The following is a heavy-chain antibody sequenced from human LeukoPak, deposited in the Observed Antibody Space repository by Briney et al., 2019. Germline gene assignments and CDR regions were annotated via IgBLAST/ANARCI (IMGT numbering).Heavy chain of an antibody. D-gene: IGHD3-10*01. V-gene: IGHV1-69*13. CDR3: AKVGESSYYFDY. Sequence: ASVKVSCKASGGTFSSYAISWVRQAPGQRLEWMGGIIPIFGRANYAQKFQGRVTITADESTSTAYMELSSLRSEDTAVYYCAKVGESSYYFDYWGQGTLVTVSS. J-gene: IGHJ4*02. CDR1: GGTFSSYA. CDR2: IIPIFGRA.